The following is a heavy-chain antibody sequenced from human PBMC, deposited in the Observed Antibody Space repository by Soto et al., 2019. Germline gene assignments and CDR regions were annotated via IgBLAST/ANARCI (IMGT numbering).Heavy chain of an antibody. CDR2: IIPSVGTA. D-gene: IGHD2-15*01. Sequence: QVQLVQSGAEVKKPGSSVKVSCKASGGTFSSYAISWVRQAPGQGSEWMGGIIPSVGTANYAQKFQGRVTITADESTSTAYMELSSLRSEDTAVYYCARDSSAPKGGYYYYGMDLWGQGTTVTVSS. V-gene: IGHV1-69*01. CDR1: GGTFSSYA. CDR3: ARDSSAPKGGYYYYGMDL. J-gene: IGHJ6*02.